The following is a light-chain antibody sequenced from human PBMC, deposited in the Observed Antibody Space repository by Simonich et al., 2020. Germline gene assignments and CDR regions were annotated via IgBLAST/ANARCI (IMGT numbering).Light chain of an antibody. Sequence: QSALTQPASVSGSPGQSITISCTGTSSDVGSYNLFSWYQQHPGKAPKLMIYDVSKRPSGVSNSFSGSKSGNTASLTVSGLQAEDEADYYCSSYAGSNNWVFGGGTKLTVL. J-gene: IGLJ3*02. CDR3: SSYAGSNNWV. V-gene: IGLV2-14*02. CDR1: SSDVGSYNL. CDR2: DVS.